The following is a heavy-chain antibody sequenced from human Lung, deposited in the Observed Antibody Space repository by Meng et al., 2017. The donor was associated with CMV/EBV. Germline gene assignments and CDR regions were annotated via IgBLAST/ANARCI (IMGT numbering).Heavy chain of an antibody. V-gene: IGHV1-46*01. Sequence: SCKASGYTFTTYYLHWVRQAPGQGLEWMGIINPSGGDTSYAQRFQGRVTMTRDTSTSTAYMELSSLRSEDTAMYYCARANYFEWFDPWGQGTLVTVSS. D-gene: IGHD2/OR15-2a*01. CDR2: INPSGGDT. J-gene: IGHJ5*02. CDR1: GYTFTTYY. CDR3: ARANYFEWFDP.